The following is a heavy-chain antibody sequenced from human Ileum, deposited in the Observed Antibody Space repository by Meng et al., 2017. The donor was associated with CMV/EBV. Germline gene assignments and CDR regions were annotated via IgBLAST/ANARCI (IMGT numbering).Heavy chain of an antibody. CDR1: GFTFSDPY. V-gene: IGHV3-72*01. D-gene: IGHD1-14*01. CDR2: IRSKAASYTT. J-gene: IGHJ3*01. CDR3: ARGGVNHALDL. Sequence: GGSLRLSCTASGFTFSDPYMDWVRQAPGKGLEWVGRIRSKAASYTTEYVASVEGRFIISRDDSRSSLYLQMNSLEPEDTAVYYCARGGVNHALDLWGQGTMVTVSS.